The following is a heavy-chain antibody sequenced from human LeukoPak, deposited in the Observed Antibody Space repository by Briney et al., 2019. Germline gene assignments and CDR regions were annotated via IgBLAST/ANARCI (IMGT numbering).Heavy chain of an antibody. Sequence: GESLKISCKVSGYSFTSYWIGWVRQMPGKGLEWMGIMYSRDSDISYSPSFQGQVTISADKSISIAYLQWSSLKASDTAMYYCARGVRAAAGSGVYYFDNWGQGTLVSVSS. CDR1: GYSFTSYW. CDR2: MYSRDSDI. CDR3: ARGVRAAAGSGVYYFDN. J-gene: IGHJ4*02. D-gene: IGHD6-13*01. V-gene: IGHV5-51*01.